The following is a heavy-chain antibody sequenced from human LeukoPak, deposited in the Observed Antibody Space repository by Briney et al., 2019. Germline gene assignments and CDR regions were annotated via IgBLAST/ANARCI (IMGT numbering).Heavy chain of an antibody. Sequence: RASVKVSCKASGGTFSSYAISWVRQAPGQGLEWMGGIIPIFGTANYAQKFQGRVTITADKSTSTAYMELSSLRSEDTAVYYCARDRGSGYDLFRYYYYYMDVWGKGTTVTISS. CDR1: GGTFSSYA. CDR3: ARDRGSGYDLFRYYYYYMDV. D-gene: IGHD5-12*01. V-gene: IGHV1-69*06. CDR2: IIPIFGTA. J-gene: IGHJ6*03.